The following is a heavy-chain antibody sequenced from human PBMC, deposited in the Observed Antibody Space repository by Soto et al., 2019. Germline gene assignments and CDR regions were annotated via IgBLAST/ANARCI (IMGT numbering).Heavy chain of an antibody. D-gene: IGHD3-10*01. CDR2: IYYSGST. J-gene: IGHJ3*02. CDR3: ARRYGSAFDI. Sequence: SETLSLTCTVSGGSISSYYWSWIRQPPGKGLEWIGYIYYSGSTNYNPSLKSRVTISVDTSKNQFSLRLSSVTAADTAVYYCARRYGSAFDIWGQGTMVTVSS. V-gene: IGHV4-59*01. CDR1: GGSISSYY.